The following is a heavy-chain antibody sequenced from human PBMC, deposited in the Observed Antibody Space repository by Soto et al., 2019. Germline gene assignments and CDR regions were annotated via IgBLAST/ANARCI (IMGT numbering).Heavy chain of an antibody. CDR3: ARPADSGFGI. Sequence: ASVKVSCKASGQTLTRFDIHWLRQATGQGPEWMGWMNPDSGNSGFVQKFQGRVTMTRSSSLNTAYMQLINLTSEDTALYYCARPADSGFGIWGQVTMGSLS. D-gene: IGHD2-2*01. J-gene: IGHJ3*02. V-gene: IGHV1-8*01. CDR2: MNPDSGNS. CDR1: GQTLTRFD.